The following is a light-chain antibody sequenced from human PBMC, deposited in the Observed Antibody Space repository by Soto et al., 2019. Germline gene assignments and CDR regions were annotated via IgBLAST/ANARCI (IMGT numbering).Light chain of an antibody. J-gene: IGKJ5*01. CDR1: QSVSSNY. Sequence: ESVLTQSPGTLSLSPGERATLSCRASQSVSSNYLAWYQQKPGQAPRLLIYGTSIRATGIPDRFSGSGSGTDFTLTINRLEPEDFAVYFCQQYGASPRFGQGTRLEIK. CDR2: GTS. V-gene: IGKV3-20*01. CDR3: QQYGASPR.